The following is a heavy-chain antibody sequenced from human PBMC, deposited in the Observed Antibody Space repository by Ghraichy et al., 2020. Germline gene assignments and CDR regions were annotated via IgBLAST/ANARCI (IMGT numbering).Heavy chain of an antibody. CDR2: ISYDGISK. J-gene: IGHJ6*02. D-gene: IGHD2-15*01. V-gene: IGHV3-30-3*01. CDR1: GFTFSTYA. Sequence: GGSLRLSCAASGFTFSTYAMHWVRQAPGKGLEWVAVISYDGISKYYADSVKGRFTISRDNSKNTLYLQMNSLRADDTAKYFCARDLKGSFWSYYYYAMDVWGQGTTVTVSS. CDR3: ARDLKGSFWSYYYYAMDV.